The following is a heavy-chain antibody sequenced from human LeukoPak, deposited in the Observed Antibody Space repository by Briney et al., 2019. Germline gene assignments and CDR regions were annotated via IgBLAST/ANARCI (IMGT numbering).Heavy chain of an antibody. D-gene: IGHD6-19*01. Sequence: GGSLRLSCAASGFTFSNYVMNWVRQAPGEGLEWLSAISGSGNNIYYADSVKGRFTISRDKSKNTLYLQMNSLRAEDTAVYFCAKAARSEDSSGWPNYYYYGIDVWGQGTAVTVSS. J-gene: IGHJ6*02. CDR3: AKAARSEDSSGWPNYYYYGIDV. V-gene: IGHV3-23*01. CDR2: ISGSGNNI. CDR1: GFTFSNYV.